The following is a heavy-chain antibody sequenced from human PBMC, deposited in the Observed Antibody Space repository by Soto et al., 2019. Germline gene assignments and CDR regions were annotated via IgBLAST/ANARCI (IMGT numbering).Heavy chain of an antibody. J-gene: IGHJ1*01. CDR1: GFTFSSYS. Sequence: PGGSLRLSCAASGFTFSSYSMNWVRQAPGKGLEWVSYISSGTSNIYYADSVKGRFTISRDNAKNSLYLQLNSLRAEDTVVFFCAKGLNGDPRQDSEFWGKGTLDPVSP. D-gene: IGHD4-17*01. CDR2: ISSGTSNI. CDR3: AKGLNGDPRQDSEF. V-gene: IGHV3-48*01.